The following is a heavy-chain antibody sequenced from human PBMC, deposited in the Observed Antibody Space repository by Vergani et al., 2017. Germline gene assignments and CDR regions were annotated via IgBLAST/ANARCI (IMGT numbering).Heavy chain of an antibody. CDR1: GYTFTGYY. V-gene: IGHV1-2*02. D-gene: IGHD3-16*02. J-gene: IGHJ4*02. Sequence: QVQLVQSGAEVKKPGASVKVSCKASGYTFTGYYMHWVRQAPGQGLEWMGWINPNSGGTNYAQKFQGRVTMTRDTSISTACMELSRLRSDDTAVYYCARAPYSSDYVWGSYRSWGQGTLVTVSS. CDR3: ARAPYSSDYVWGSYRS. CDR2: INPNSGGT.